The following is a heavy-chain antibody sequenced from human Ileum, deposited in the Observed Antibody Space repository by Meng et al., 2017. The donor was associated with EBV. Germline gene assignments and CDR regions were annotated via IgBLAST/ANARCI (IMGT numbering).Heavy chain of an antibody. J-gene: IGHJ4*02. CDR3: ARGTGADY. CDR1: GSTFIVYG. D-gene: IGHD3-10*01. V-gene: IGHV1-69*06. CDR2: IIPALGTP. Sequence: QVNLLQSRSELKNPGSSVKFSCKSSGSTFIVYGITWLRQAPRQGLEWMGGIIPALGTPKYARKFQDRLTITADKSTSTGYMELHSLTSNDTAVYFCARGTGADYWGQGTLVTVSS.